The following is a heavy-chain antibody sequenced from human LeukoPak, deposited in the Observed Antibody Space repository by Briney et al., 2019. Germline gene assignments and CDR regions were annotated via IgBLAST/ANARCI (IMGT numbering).Heavy chain of an antibody. Sequence: SETLSLTCTVSGGSISSSSYYWGWIRQPPGKGLEWIGSIYYSWSTYYNPSLKSRVTISVDTSKNQFSLKLSSVTAADTAVYYCARPLTTGEMDAFDIWGQGTMVTVSS. V-gene: IGHV4-39*01. CDR1: GGSISSSSYY. CDR2: IYYSWST. J-gene: IGHJ3*02. D-gene: IGHD4-11*01. CDR3: ARPLTTGEMDAFDI.